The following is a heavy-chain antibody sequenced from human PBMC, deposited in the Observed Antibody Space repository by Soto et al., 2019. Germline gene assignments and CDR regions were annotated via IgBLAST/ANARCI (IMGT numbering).Heavy chain of an antibody. CDR2: IYHSGST. CDR3: ARDYMVLGVMRWFDP. V-gene: IGHV4-4*02. Sequence: QVQLQESGPGLVKPSGTLSLTCAVSGGSISSSNWWSWVRQPPGKGLEWIGEIYHSGSTNYNPSLKRRVPTSVDKSQTQCSLKRSSVPAADTAVYYCARDYMVLGVMRWFDPWGQGTLVTVSS. D-gene: IGHD3-10*01. CDR1: GGSISSSNW. J-gene: IGHJ5*02.